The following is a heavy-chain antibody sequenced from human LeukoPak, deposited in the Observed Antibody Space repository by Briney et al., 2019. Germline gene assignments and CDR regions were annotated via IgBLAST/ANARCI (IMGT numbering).Heavy chain of an antibody. Sequence: PGGSLRLSCVAPGFTLSKYGMHWVRQAAGKGLEWVATIWSGGSNKYYADSVKGRFTISRDDSWNTLSLQMSSLRAEDTAVYYCARDVGYSYAGIDYWGQGTLVTVSS. CDR3: ARDVGYSYAGIDY. J-gene: IGHJ4*02. V-gene: IGHV3-33*01. D-gene: IGHD5-18*01. CDR2: IWSGGSNK. CDR1: GFTLSKYG.